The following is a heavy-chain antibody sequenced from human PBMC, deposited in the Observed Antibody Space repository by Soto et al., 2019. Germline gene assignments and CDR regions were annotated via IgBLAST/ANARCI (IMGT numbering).Heavy chain of an antibody. CDR2: THYSGRT. CDR1: GGSISRYY. Sequence: SETLSLTCTVSGGSISRYYWSWIRQPPGKGLEWIGYTHYSGRTNYNPSLKSRVTISVDTSKNQLSLKLSSVTAADTAVYYCARGTLTYCGGDCYSGRWLDPWGQGTLVTVSS. D-gene: IGHD2-21*02. V-gene: IGHV4-59*01. J-gene: IGHJ5*02. CDR3: ARGTLTYCGGDCYSGRWLDP.